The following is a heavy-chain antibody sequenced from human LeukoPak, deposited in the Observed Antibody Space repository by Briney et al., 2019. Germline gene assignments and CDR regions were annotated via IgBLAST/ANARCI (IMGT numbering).Heavy chain of an antibody. CDR1: GYSISSGYY. Sequence: SETLSLTCTVSGYSISSGYYWGWIRQPPGKGLEWIGSIYHSGSTYYNPSLKSRVTISVDTSKNQFSLKLSSVTAADTAVYYCARDGRYDFWSGPNWFDPWGQGTLVTVSS. V-gene: IGHV4-38-2*02. CDR3: ARDGRYDFWSGPNWFDP. J-gene: IGHJ5*02. D-gene: IGHD3-3*01. CDR2: IYHSGST.